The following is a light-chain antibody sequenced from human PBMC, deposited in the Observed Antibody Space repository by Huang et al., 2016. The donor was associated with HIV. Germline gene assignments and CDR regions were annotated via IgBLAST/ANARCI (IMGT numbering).Light chain of an antibody. V-gene: IGKV3-20*01. Sequence: ETVLTQSPGTLSLSPGERATLARRASQSLSSYYLPWYQQKPGQAPRLLISAASNRATGIPDRFSGSGSGTDFTLTISRLEPEDFAVYYCQDYGTSPTWTFGQGTKVEIK. CDR1: QSLSSYY. J-gene: IGKJ1*01. CDR2: AAS. CDR3: QDYGTSPTWT.